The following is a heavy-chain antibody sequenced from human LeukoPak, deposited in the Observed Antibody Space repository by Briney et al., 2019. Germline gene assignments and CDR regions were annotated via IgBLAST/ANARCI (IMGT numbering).Heavy chain of an antibody. CDR2: MNPNGGNT. Sequence: ASVKVSCKASGYTFTSYDINWVRQATGQGLEWMGWMNPNGGNTGYAQKFQGRVTMTRNTSISTAYMELSSLRSEDTAVYFCATAGEDYDLTAYYYFYMDVWGKGTVVTVSS. CDR3: ATAGEDYDLTAYYYFYMDV. D-gene: IGHD3-16*01. V-gene: IGHV1-8*01. J-gene: IGHJ6*03. CDR1: GYTFTSYD.